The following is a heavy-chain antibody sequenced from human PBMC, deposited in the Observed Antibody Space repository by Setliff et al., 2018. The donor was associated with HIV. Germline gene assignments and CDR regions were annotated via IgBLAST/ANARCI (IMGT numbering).Heavy chain of an antibody. V-gene: IGHV3-21*04. J-gene: IGHJ4*02. D-gene: IGHD6-19*01. Sequence: PGGSLRLSCAASGFIFSSYGMHWVRQAPGKGLEWVSSISITSGKISYADSVQGRFTISRDNAMNSLYLQMNNLSAEDTALYYCACLGHASGWYGEADFWGQGTLVTVSS. CDR3: ACLGHASGWYGEADF. CDR1: GFIFSSYG. CDR2: ISITSGKI.